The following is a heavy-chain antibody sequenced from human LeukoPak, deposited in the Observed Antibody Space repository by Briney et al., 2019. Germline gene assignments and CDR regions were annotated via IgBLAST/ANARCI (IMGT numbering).Heavy chain of an antibody. D-gene: IGHD3-10*01. V-gene: IGHV5-51*01. CDR3: ARQTYYYASGSYAIDF. CDR2: IYPGDSDT. J-gene: IGHJ4*02. CDR1: GYSFTTYW. Sequence: GESLKISCKGSGYSFTTYWIGWVRQMPGKGLEWMGIIYPGDSDTRYSPSFQGQVTISADQSISTAYLQWSSLKASDTAIYYCARQTYYYASGSYAIDFWGQGTLVTVSS.